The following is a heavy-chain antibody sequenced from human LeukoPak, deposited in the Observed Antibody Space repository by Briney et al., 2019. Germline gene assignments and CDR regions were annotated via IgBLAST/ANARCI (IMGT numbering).Heavy chain of an antibody. CDR1: GFTFSSYA. Sequence: GGSLRLSCAASGFTFSSYAMSWVRHAPGKGLEWVSAISGSGGSTYYADSVKGRFTISRDNSKNTLYLQMNSLRAEDTAVYYCAKSLRSTYYYYGMDVRGQGTTVTVSS. V-gene: IGHV3-23*01. CDR2: ISGSGGST. D-gene: IGHD1-14*01. CDR3: AKSLRSTYYYYGMDV. J-gene: IGHJ6*02.